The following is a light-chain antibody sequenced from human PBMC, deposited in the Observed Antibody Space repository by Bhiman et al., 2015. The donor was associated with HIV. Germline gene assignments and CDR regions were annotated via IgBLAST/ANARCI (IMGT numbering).Light chain of an antibody. CDR3: CSYRGIYTSYV. CDR1: SSNIGNNY. J-gene: IGLJ1*01. CDR2: DNN. V-gene: IGLV1-51*01. Sequence: QALLTQPPSVSAAPGQKVTISCSGSSSNIGNNYVSWYQQLPGTAPKLLIYDNNIRPSGIPERFSGSKSGNTASLTISGLQAEDEAHYYCCSYRGIYTSYVFGTGTKVTVL.